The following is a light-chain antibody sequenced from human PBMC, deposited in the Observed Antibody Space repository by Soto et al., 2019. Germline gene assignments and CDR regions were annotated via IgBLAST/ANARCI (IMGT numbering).Light chain of an antibody. CDR3: QQYGSSPLVT. Sequence: DIVLTQSPGTLSLSPGERATLSCRASQSVSSSYLAWYQQKPGQAPRLLIYGTSSRDTGIQDRFSGSGSGTAFTLTISRLKHEDFAVYYCQQYGSSPLVTFGQGTRLEIK. V-gene: IGKV3-20*01. J-gene: IGKJ5*01. CDR2: GTS. CDR1: QSVSSSY.